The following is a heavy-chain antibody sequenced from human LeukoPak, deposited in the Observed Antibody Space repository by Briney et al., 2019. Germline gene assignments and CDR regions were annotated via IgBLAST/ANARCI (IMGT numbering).Heavy chain of an antibody. J-gene: IGHJ5*02. V-gene: IGHV3-74*01. CDR3: ARSDWFDP. CDR2: IRSDGSIT. Sequence: GGSLRLSCAASGITISGYWMHWVRQVPGKGLVWVSRIRSDGSITIYADSVKGRFTISRDNVENTIFLQMNSLRVEDTAVYYCARSDWFDPWGQGTLVTVSS. CDR1: GITISGYW.